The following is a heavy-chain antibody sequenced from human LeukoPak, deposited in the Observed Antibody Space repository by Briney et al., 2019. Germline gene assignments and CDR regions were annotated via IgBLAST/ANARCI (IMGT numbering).Heavy chain of an antibody. CDR2: IYISGST. CDR1: GGSISSSSYS. V-gene: IGHV4-61*02. J-gene: IGHJ5*02. CDR3: ARQYSGYLRNWFDP. Sequence: SETLSLTCTVSGGSISSSSYSWSWIRQLAGKGLEWIGRIYISGSTNYNPSLKSRVTISVDTSKNQFSLKLSSVTAADTAVYYCARQYSGYLRNWFDPWGQGTLVTVSS. D-gene: IGHD5-12*01.